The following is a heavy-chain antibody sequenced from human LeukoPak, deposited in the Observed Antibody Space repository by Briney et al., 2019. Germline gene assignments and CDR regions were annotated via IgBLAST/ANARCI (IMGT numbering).Heavy chain of an antibody. CDR3: ARGTYRPQARAFDY. Sequence: ASVKVSCKASGYTFTSYDINWVRQATGQGLGWMGWMNPNSGNTGYAQKFQGRVTMTRNTSISTAYMELSSLRSEDTAVYYCARGTYRPQARAFDYWGQGTLVTVSS. CDR1: GYTFTSYD. D-gene: IGHD3-16*02. V-gene: IGHV1-8*01. CDR2: MNPNSGNT. J-gene: IGHJ4*02.